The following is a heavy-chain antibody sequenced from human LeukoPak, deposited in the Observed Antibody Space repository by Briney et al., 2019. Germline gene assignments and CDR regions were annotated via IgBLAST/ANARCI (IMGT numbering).Heavy chain of an antibody. J-gene: IGHJ6*03. V-gene: IGHV4-39*01. Sequence: SETLSLTCTVSGGSIGSSSYYWGWIRQPPGKGLEWIGSIYYSGSTYYNPSLKSRVTISVDTSKNQFSLKLSSVTAADTVVDDCARHEVGSSSWYIYYYYYMDVWGKGTTVTVSS. CDR3: ARHEVGSSSWYIYYYYYMDV. D-gene: IGHD6-13*01. CDR2: IYYSGST. CDR1: GGSIGSSSYY.